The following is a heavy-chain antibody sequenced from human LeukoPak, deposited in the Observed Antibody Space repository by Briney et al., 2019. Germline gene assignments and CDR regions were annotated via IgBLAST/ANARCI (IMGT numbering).Heavy chain of an antibody. Sequence: ASVKVSCKASGYTFTGYYMHWVRQAPGQGLEWMGWINPNSGGTNYAQKFQGRVTMTRDTSISTAYMEPSRLRSDDTAVYYCARDADYDILTGYLNYWGQGTLVTVSS. CDR1: GYTFTGYY. V-gene: IGHV1-2*02. D-gene: IGHD3-9*01. CDR2: INPNSGGT. J-gene: IGHJ4*02. CDR3: ARDADYDILTGYLNY.